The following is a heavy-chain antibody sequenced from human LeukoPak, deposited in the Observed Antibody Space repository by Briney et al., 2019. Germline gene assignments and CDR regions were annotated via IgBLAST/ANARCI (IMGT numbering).Heavy chain of an antibody. CDR1: GYTFTGYY. D-gene: IGHD5-18*01. CDR3: ARDPYSNYFDY. V-gene: IGHV1-2*02. J-gene: IGHJ4*02. Sequence: ASVKVSCKASGYTFTGYYMHWVRQAPGQGLEWMRWINPNNGGTNYAQKFQGRVTMTRDTSISTAHMELNRLRSDDTAVYYCARDPYSNYFDYWGQGTLVTVSS. CDR2: INPNNGGT.